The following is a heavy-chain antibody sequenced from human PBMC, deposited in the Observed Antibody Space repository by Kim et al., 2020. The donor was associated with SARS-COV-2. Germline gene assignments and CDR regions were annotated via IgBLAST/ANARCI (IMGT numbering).Heavy chain of an antibody. D-gene: IGHD4-17*01. CDR1: GFTFSSYG. V-gene: IGHV3-30*03. CDR2: ISYDGSNK. Sequence: GGSLRLSCAASGFTFSSYGMHWVRQAPGKGLEWVAVISYDGSNKYYADSVKGRFTISRDNSKNTLYLQMNSLRAEDTAVYYCAGRNRYGDPPDYWGQGTLVTVSS. J-gene: IGHJ4*02. CDR3: AGRNRYGDPPDY.